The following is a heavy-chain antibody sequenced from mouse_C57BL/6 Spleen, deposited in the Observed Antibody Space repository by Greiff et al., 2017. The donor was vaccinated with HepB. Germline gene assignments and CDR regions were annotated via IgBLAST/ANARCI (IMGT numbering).Heavy chain of an antibody. V-gene: IGHV1-26*01. J-gene: IGHJ2*01. CDR1: GYTFTDYY. Sequence: EVQLQQSGPELVKPGASVKISCKASGYTFTDYYMNWVKQSHGKSLEWIGDINPNNGGTSYNQKFKGKATLTVDKSSSTAYMELRSLTSEDSAVYYWARRDGNPYYFDYWGQGTTLTVSS. CDR2: INPNNGGT. D-gene: IGHD2-1*01. CDR3: ARRDGNPYYFDY.